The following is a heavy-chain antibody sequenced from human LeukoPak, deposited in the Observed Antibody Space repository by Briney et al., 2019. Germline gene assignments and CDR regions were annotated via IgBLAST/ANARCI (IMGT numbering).Heavy chain of an antibody. Sequence: GGSLRLSCAASGFTFDDYAMHWVRQAPGKGLEWVSLNSWDGGSTYYADSVKGRFTISRDNSKNSLYLQMNSLRAEDTALYYCAKEWTGTTYYFDYWGQGTLVTVSS. CDR2: NSWDGGST. CDR3: AKEWTGTTYYFDY. J-gene: IGHJ4*02. D-gene: IGHD1-1*01. V-gene: IGHV3-43D*04. CDR1: GFTFDDYA.